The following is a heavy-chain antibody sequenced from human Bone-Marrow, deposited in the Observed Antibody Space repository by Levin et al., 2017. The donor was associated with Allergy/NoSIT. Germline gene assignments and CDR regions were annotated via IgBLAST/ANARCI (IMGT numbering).Heavy chain of an antibody. CDR3: ARDGDTGVAIDSVNWYFDL. CDR1: GYTFSGYY. Sequence: GESLKISCKASGYTFSGYYMHWVRQAPGQGLEWMGWINFKSGGTNYAQKFQGRVTMTRDTSISTAYMELSRLRSDDTAVYYCARDGDTGVAIDSVNWYFDLWGRGTLVTVSS. J-gene: IGHJ2*01. V-gene: IGHV1-2*02. D-gene: IGHD5-18*01. CDR2: INFKSGGT.